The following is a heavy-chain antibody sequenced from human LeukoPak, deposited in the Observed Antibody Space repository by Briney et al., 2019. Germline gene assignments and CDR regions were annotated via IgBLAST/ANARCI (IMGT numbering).Heavy chain of an antibody. CDR3: ARPRGPWGVNDAFDI. CDR1: GGSFSGYY. Sequence: SETLSLTCAVYGGSFSGYYWSWIRQPPGKGLEWIGEINHSGSTNYNPSLKSRVTISVDTSKNQFSLKLSSVTAADTAVYYCARPRGPWGVNDAFDIWGQGTMVTVSS. D-gene: IGHD3-10*01. V-gene: IGHV4-34*01. CDR2: INHSGST. J-gene: IGHJ3*02.